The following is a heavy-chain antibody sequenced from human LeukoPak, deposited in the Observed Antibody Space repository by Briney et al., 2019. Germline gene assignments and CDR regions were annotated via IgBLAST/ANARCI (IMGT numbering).Heavy chain of an antibody. J-gene: IGHJ4*02. D-gene: IGHD3-10*01. CDR1: GYTFTSYY. Sequence: ASVKVSCKASGYTFTSYYMRWVRQAPGQGLEWMGIINPSGGSTSYAQKFQGRVTMTRDTSTSTVYMELSSLRSEDTAVYYCARDRMAMVRGVRRSLYYFDYWGQGTLVTVSS. V-gene: IGHV1-46*01. CDR3: ARDRMAMVRGVRRSLYYFDY. CDR2: INPSGGST.